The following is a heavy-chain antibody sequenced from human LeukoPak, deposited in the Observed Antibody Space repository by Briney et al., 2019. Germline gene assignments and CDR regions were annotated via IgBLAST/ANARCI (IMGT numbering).Heavy chain of an antibody. CDR2: IYWNDDK. J-gene: IGHJ5*02. Sequence: SGPTLVNPTQTLTLTCTFSGFSLTTTGVGVTWVRQPPGKALEWLALIYWNDDKYYSPSLKTRLTIAKDTSKSQVVLTMTNMDPVDTATYYCAHDRAGIGFDPWGQGTLVTVSS. CDR1: GFSLTTTGVG. CDR3: AHDRAGIGFDP. V-gene: IGHV2-5*01.